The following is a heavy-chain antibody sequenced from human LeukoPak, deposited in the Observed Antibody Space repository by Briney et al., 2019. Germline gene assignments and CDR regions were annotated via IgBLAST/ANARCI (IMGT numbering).Heavy chain of an antibody. CDR1: GYTFTRYG. D-gene: IGHD2-2*01. J-gene: IGHJ6*02. CDR2: ISVLNGKT. Sequence: ASVKVSCKASGYTFTRYGISWVGQAPGQGGGGMGWISVLNGKTNYAQQLQGRVTVTTDTSTSTAYMQLRSLRSDDTAVYYCARDPGYCSSTSCYLGGIYYYYYYGMDVWAKGPRSPSP. CDR3: ARDPGYCSSTSCYLGGIYYYYYYGMDV. V-gene: IGHV1-18*01.